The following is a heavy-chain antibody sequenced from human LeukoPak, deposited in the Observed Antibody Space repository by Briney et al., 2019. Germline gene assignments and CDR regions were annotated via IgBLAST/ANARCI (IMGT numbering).Heavy chain of an antibody. J-gene: IGHJ3*02. D-gene: IGHD4-17*01. CDR3: ASNNIDYGVLDAFDI. V-gene: IGHV3-23*01. CDR1: GFTFSGYS. Sequence: GGSLRLSCAASGFTFSGYSMNWVRQAPGKGLEWVSAISGSGGNTYYADSVKGRFSISRDNSKNMLYLQMNSLRAEDTAVYYCASNNIDYGVLDAFDIWGQGTMVTVSS. CDR2: ISGSGGNT.